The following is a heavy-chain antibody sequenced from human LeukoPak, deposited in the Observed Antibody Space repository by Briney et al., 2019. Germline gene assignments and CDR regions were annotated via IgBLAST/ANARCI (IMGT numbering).Heavy chain of an antibody. D-gene: IGHD4-17*01. Sequence: ASVKVSCKASGYTFTGYYMHWVRQAPGQGLEWMGWINPNSGGTNYAQKFQGRVTMTRDTPISTAYMELSRLRSDDTAVYYCARSFNYGDYGDYWGQGTLVTVSS. CDR3: ARSFNYGDYGDY. CDR2: INPNSGGT. CDR1: GYTFTGYY. J-gene: IGHJ4*02. V-gene: IGHV1-2*02.